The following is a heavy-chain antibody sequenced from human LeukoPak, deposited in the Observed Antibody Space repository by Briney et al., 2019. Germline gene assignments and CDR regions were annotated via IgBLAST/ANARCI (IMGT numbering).Heavy chain of an antibody. CDR1: GGSISSSSYY. J-gene: IGHJ4*02. CDR2: IYYSGST. V-gene: IGHV4-39*07. CDR3: ARGLRPPKVILDY. Sequence: KTSETLSLTCTVSGGSISSSSYYWGWIRQPPGKGLEWIGSIYYSGSTYYNPSLKSRVTISVDTSKNQFSLKLSSVTAADTAVYYCARGLRPPKVILDYWGQGTLVTVSS. D-gene: IGHD3-16*01.